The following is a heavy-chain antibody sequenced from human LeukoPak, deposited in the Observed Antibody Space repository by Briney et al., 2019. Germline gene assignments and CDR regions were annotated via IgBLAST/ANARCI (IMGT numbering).Heavy chain of an antibody. CDR1: GYTFTSYY. J-gene: IGHJ5*02. V-gene: IGHV1-46*01. D-gene: IGHD5-24*01. CDR3: ARPWDRDGYNPRTIWFDP. CDR2: INPSGGST. Sequence: GASVKVSCKASGYTFTSYYMHWVRQAPGQGLEWMGIINPSGGSTSYAQKFQGRVTMTRDMSTSTVYMELSSLGSEDTAVYYCARPWDRDGYNPRTIWFDPWGQGTLVTVSS.